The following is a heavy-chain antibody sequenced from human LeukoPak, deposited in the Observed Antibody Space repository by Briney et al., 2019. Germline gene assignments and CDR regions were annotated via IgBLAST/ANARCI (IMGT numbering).Heavy chain of an antibody. Sequence: RASVKVSCKASGYTFTSYAMHWVRQAPGQRLEWMGWINPNSGGTNYAQKFQGRVTMTRDTSISTAYMELSSLRSEDTAVYYCARGGYCSGGSCDSFYYYYYMDVWGKGTTVTVSS. CDR1: GYTFTSYA. J-gene: IGHJ6*03. CDR2: INPNSGGT. CDR3: ARGGYCSGGSCDSFYYYYYMDV. V-gene: IGHV1-2*02. D-gene: IGHD2-15*01.